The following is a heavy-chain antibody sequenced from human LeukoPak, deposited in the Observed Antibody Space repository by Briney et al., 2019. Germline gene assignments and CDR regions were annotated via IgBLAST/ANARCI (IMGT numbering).Heavy chain of an antibody. CDR3: AKDYSSGGPYFDY. CDR1: GFTFSSYG. CDR2: IWYDGSNK. V-gene: IGHV3-33*06. J-gene: IGHJ4*02. D-gene: IGHD6-19*01. Sequence: GRSLRLSCAASGFTFSSYGMHWVRQAPGKGLEWVAVIWYDGSNKYYADSVKGRFTISRDNSKNTLYLQVNNLRAEDTAVYYCAKDYSSGGPYFDYWGQGTLVTVSS.